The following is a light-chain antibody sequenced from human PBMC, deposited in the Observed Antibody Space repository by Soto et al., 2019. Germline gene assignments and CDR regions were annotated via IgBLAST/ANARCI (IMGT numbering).Light chain of an antibody. V-gene: IGKV3-20*01. Sequence: EIVLTQSPGTLSLSPGERATLSCRASQSVSSSYLAWYQQKPGQAPRLLIYGASSRATGIPDRFSGSGSGTDFTLTISRLEPEDVAVYYCQQYGREYTFGQGTKLEIK. CDR3: QQYGREYT. J-gene: IGKJ2*01. CDR1: QSVSSSY. CDR2: GAS.